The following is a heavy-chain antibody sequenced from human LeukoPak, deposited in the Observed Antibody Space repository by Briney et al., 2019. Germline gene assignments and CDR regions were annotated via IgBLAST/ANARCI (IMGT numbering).Heavy chain of an antibody. CDR1: GYTLTGYY. CDR3: ACVVPAATY. Sequence: ASVKVSCKASGYTLTGYYMHWVRQAPGQGLEWMGWINPDSGGTNYAQKFQGRVTMTWDTSISAAYMELSRLTSDDTAVYYCACVVPAATYWGQGTLVTVSS. CDR2: INPDSGGT. D-gene: IGHD2-2*01. V-gene: IGHV1-2*02. J-gene: IGHJ4*02.